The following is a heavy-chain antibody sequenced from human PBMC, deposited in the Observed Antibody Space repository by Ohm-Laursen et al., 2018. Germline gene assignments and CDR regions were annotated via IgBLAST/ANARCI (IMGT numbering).Heavy chain of an antibody. V-gene: IGHV3-7*03. Sequence: SLRLSCSASGFTFSAYWMGWVRQAPGKGLEWVANIKGDGSENRYWDSVKGRFTISRDNAKNSLYLQMNSLRAEDTAVYYCASFYGKGWFDPWGQGTLVTVSS. D-gene: IGHD2/OR15-2a*01. CDR1: GFTFSAYW. J-gene: IGHJ5*02. CDR2: IKGDGSEN. CDR3: ASFYGKGWFDP.